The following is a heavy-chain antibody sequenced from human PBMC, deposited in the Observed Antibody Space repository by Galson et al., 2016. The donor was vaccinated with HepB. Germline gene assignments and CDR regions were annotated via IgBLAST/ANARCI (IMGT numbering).Heavy chain of an antibody. V-gene: IGHV1-46*01. CDR2: INPSGGTT. Sequence: KASGYTFTYYYMHWVRQAPGQGLEWMGIINPSGGTTTYAPKFQGRVSMTSDASISTAYMELSGLRSEDTAVYYCARTMVRGVPGFDIWGQGTMVAVSS. CDR1: GYTFTYYY. J-gene: IGHJ3*02. CDR3: ARTMVRGVPGFDI. D-gene: IGHD3-10*01.